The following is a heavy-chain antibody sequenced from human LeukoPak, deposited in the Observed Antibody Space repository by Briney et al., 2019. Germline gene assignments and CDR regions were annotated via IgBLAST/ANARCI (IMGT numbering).Heavy chain of an antibody. V-gene: IGHV3-48*04. CDR3: ARSIPLVVPAAIGPVDY. D-gene: IGHD2-2*02. Sequence: GGSLRLSCAASGFTFSSYSMNWVRQAPGKGLEWASYIASSSSPIYYADSVKGRFTIPRDNAKNSLYLQMNSLRAEDTAVYYCARSIPLVVPAAIGPVDYWGQGTLVTVSS. J-gene: IGHJ4*02. CDR1: GFTFSSYS. CDR2: IASSSSPI.